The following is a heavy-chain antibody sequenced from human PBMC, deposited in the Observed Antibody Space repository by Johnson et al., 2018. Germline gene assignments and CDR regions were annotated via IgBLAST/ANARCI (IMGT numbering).Heavy chain of an antibody. J-gene: IGHJ4*02. V-gene: IGHV1-3*01. CDR1: GYTFTTYT. D-gene: IGHD3-22*01. CDR2: INAGNGHT. Sequence: QVQLVQSGAEVKKPGASVKVSCKASGYTFTTYTMHWVRQAPGQRLEWMGWINAGNGHTKYSQKFQGRVTITMDTSATTAHMELSSLRSEDTAVCFCGRGNMKVVDYWGQGTLVTVSS. CDR3: GRGNMKVVDY.